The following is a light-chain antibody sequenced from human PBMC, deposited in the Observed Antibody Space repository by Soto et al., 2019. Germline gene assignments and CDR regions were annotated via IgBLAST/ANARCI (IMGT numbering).Light chain of an antibody. V-gene: IGKV3-20*01. J-gene: IGKJ5*01. CDR2: GSS. Sequence: DIVLTHSPGTLSLSPGERPTLSCMASQSVGNNLAWFQQKPGQAPRLLIYGSSSRTTGLPARLSGSGSGTDFTLTISRLEPEDFAVYYCQQYGSSPFTFGQGTRLEIK. CDR1: QSVGNN. CDR3: QQYGSSPFT.